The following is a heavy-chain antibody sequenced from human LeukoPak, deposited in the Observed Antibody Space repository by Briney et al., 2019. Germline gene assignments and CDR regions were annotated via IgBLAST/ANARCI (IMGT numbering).Heavy chain of an antibody. V-gene: IGHV3-23*01. CDR1: GFTFSSYV. CDR3: AKGGPMVRSDY. J-gene: IGHJ4*02. CDR2: ISGSGGSA. Sequence: GGSLRLSCAASGFTFSSYVMSWVRQAPGKGLEWVSAISGSGGSAYYADSVKARFTISRDNSKNTLYLQMNSLRAEDTAVYYCAKGGPMVRSDYWGQGTLVTVSS. D-gene: IGHD3-10*01.